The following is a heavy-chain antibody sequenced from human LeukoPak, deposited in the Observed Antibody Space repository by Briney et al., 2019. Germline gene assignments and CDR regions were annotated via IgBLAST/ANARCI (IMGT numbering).Heavy chain of an antibody. D-gene: IGHD2-2*01. CDR3: ARYHCSTTSCINYFDY. V-gene: IGHV4-38-2*01. Sequence: PSETLSLTCAVSGYSISSGYYWGWIRQPPGKGLVGIGIIYRSGSTYYNPSLKSRVTISVDTSKNQCSLKLTSVTAADTAVYYCARYHCSTTSCINYFDYWGQGTRVTVSA. CDR2: IYRSGST. J-gene: IGHJ4*02. CDR1: GYSISSGYY.